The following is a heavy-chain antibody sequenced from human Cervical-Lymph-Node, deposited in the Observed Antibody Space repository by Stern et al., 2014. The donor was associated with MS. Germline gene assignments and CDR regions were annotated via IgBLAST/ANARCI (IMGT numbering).Heavy chain of an antibody. D-gene: IGHD1-26*01. V-gene: IGHV1-69*01. Sequence: QMQLVQSGAEVKKPGSSVKVSCNVSGGTFSSYTLNWVRQAPGQGLEWMGGIIPIFATTNYPQRFQGKVTITADGSTSTTYLEVSSLTSEDTAVYYCAREGIPGAGGTFDNWGQGTLVIVPS. CDR2: IIPIFATT. J-gene: IGHJ4*02. CDR3: AREGIPGAGGTFDN. CDR1: GGTFSSYT.